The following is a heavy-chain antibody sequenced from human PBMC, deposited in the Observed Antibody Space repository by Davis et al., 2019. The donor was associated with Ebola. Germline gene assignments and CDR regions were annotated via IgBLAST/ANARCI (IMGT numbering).Heavy chain of an antibody. CDR3: SRGAKTYGMDV. J-gene: IGHJ6*02. Sequence: GESLKISCAAPGFTFSNAWMSWVRQAPGKGLEWVGRIKRKTDGGTTEYAAPVKGRFTISRDDSKNTVYLQMNSLKTEDTAVYYCSRGAKTYGMDVWGQGTTVTVSS. V-gene: IGHV3-15*01. CDR2: IKRKTDGGTT. CDR1: GFTFSNAW.